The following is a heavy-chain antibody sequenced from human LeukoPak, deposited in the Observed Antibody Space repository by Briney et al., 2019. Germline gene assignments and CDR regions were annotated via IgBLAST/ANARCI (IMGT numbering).Heavy chain of an antibody. CDR1: GGLISSGDFY. CDR3: ARVPYGYSLAYCGGECYSGAFDI. Sequence: KPSETLSLTCTVSGGLISSGDFYWSWIRQPPGKGLEWIGYISYSGSTYYNPSLKSRVTMSVDTSKSQFSLELSSLTAADTAVYYCARVPYGYSLAYCGGECYSGAFDIWGQGTMVTVSS. D-gene: IGHD2-21*01. J-gene: IGHJ3*02. V-gene: IGHV4-30-4*01. CDR2: ISYSGST.